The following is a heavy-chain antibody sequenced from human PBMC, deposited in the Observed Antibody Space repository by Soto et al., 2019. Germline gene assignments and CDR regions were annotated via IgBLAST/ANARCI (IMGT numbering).Heavy chain of an antibody. J-gene: IGHJ4*02. CDR1: GFIFSSYA. D-gene: IGHD3-22*01. V-gene: IGHV3-23*01. Sequence: GGSLRLCCAASGFIFSSYAMSWVRQAPGQGLEWVSAISGSGGFTYYADSVKGRFTISRDNSKNTLYLQMNSLRAEDTAVYYCAKDGSYYDSPTESDYWGQGTLVTVSS. CDR3: AKDGSYYDSPTESDY. CDR2: ISGSGGFT.